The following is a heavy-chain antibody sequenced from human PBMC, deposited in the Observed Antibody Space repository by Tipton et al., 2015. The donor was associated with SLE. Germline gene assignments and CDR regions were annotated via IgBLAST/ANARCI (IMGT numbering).Heavy chain of an antibody. V-gene: IGHV3-23*03. D-gene: IGHD1-7*01. Sequence: GSLRLSCAASGFTFSSYGMSWVRQAPGKGLEWVSVTYSGGPTYYADSVKGRFTISRDNSKNTVYLQLSSLRAGDTATYYCVKDGPRYWNYDYYFDLWGRGTLVTVSS. CDR3: VKDGPRYWNYDYYFDL. CDR2: TYSGGPT. CDR1: GFTFSSYG. J-gene: IGHJ2*01.